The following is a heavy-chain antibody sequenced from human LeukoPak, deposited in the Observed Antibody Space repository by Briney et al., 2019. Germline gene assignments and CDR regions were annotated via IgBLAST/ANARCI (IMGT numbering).Heavy chain of an antibody. D-gene: IGHD3-10*01. CDR2: ISGSGGST. CDR1: GFTFSSYG. V-gene: IGHV3-23*01. CDR3: AKVPRLLLWFGELSLYFDY. Sequence: PGGSLRLSCAASGFTFSSYGMSWVRQAPGKGLEWVSAISGSGGSTYYADSVKGRFTISRDNSKNTLYLQMNSLRAEDTAVYYCAKVPRLLLWFGELSLYFDYWGQGTLVTVSS. J-gene: IGHJ4*02.